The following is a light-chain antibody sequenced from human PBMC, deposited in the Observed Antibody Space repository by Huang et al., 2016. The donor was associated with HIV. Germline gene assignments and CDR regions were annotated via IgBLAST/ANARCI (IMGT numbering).Light chain of an antibody. Sequence: AIQMTQSPASLSASVGDRVTITFRASQDIGNDLGWYQQRLGKAPKLLVSTASHLQSGVPSRFTGSGSGTHFTLTISGLQPEDFATYYCLQDYTYPWTFGQGTKVEI. J-gene: IGKJ1*01. CDR3: LQDYTYPWT. CDR2: TAS. CDR1: QDIGND. V-gene: IGKV1-6*01.